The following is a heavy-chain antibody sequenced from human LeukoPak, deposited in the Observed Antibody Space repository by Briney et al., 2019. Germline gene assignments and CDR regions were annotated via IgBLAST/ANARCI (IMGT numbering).Heavy chain of an antibody. CDR2: ISYDGSNK. Sequence: GGSLRLSCAASGFTFSSYAMSWVRQAPGKGLEWVAVISYDGSNKYYADSVKGRFTISRDNSKNTLYLQMNSLRAEDTAVYYCVGSWAFVYWGQGTLVTVSS. CDR1: GFTFSSYA. J-gene: IGHJ4*02. V-gene: IGHV3-30*03. D-gene: IGHD6-13*01. CDR3: VGSWAFVY.